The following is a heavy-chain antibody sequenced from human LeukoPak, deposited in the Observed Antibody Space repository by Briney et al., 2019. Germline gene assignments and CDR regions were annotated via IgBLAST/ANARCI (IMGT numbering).Heavy chain of an antibody. J-gene: IGHJ4*02. Sequence: PSETLSLTCTVSGGSISSYYWSWIRQPPGKGLEWLGYIHYSGNTDYNPSLKSRVTMSLHTSENQFSLKLSSVTAADTAVYYCASSPNDYSNYWGQGTLVTVSS. CDR1: GGSISSYY. CDR2: IHYSGNT. CDR3: ASSPNDYSNY. D-gene: IGHD4-11*01. V-gene: IGHV4-59*12.